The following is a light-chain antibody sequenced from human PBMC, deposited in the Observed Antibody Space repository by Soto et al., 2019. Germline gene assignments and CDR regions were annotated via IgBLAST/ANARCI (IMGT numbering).Light chain of an antibody. V-gene: IGLV6-57*04. Sequence: NFMLTQSHSVSESPGKTVTISCTRSSGSIASHYVQWYQQRPGSAPTTVIYEDNQRPSGVPDRFSGSIDSSSNSASLIISGLETEDEAAYSCQSYDISNVVFGGGTKLTVL. CDR1: SGSIASHY. CDR2: EDN. J-gene: IGLJ3*02. CDR3: QSYDISNVV.